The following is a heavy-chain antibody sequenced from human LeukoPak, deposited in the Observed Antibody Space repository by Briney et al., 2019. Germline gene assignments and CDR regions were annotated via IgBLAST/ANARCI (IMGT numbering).Heavy chain of an antibody. Sequence: SQTLSLTCTVSGGSISSGSYYWSWIRQPPGKGLAWIGSIYYSGSTYYNPSLKSRVTISVDTSKNQFSLKLSSVTAADTAVYYCARRLDGGAFDIWGQGTMVTVSS. CDR1: GGSISSGSYY. D-gene: IGHD2-15*01. V-gene: IGHV4-39*01. CDR2: IYYSGST. CDR3: ARRLDGGAFDI. J-gene: IGHJ3*02.